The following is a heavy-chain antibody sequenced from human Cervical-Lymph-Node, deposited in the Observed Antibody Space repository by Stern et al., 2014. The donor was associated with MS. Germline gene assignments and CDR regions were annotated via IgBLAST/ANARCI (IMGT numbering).Heavy chain of an antibody. D-gene: IGHD3-22*01. J-gene: IGHJ4*02. CDR2: INAGNGKT. CDR1: GYTFSSYG. CDR3: ARGGYFDSSGYLSY. V-gene: IGHV1-3*01. Sequence: QDQLVQSGAEVKKPGASVKVSCKASGYTFSSYGMNWVRQAPGQRLEWMGWINAGNGKTTNSPKFQGSVTITRDTSANTAYMELTSLTSEDTAVYYCARGGYFDSSGYLSYWGQGTLFPVSS.